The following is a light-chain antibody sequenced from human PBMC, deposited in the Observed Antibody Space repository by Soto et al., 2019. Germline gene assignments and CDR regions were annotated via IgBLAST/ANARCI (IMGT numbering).Light chain of an antibody. CDR1: DRDVGGFYY. CDR3: SSYTAYTTYV. J-gene: IGLJ1*01. Sequence: QSVLTQPASVSGAPGQSITISCTGTDRDVGGFYYVSWYQQYPGKAPKLMIYDVGDRPSGVSNRFSGSKSGNTASLTISGLQAEDEADYYCSSYTAYTTYVFGTGTKLTVL. CDR2: DVG. V-gene: IGLV2-14*01.